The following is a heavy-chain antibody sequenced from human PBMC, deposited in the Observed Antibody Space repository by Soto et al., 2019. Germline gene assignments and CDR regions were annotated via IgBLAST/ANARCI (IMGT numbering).Heavy chain of an antibody. Sequence: ASVKVSCKASGYTFTGYYMHWVRQAPGQGLEWMGWINPNSGGTNYAQKFQGRVTMTSDTSISTAYMELSRLRSDDTAVYYCARGQVEYSSSSDYYYGMDVWGQGTTVTVSS. CDR2: INPNSGGT. D-gene: IGHD6-6*01. CDR1: GYTFTGYY. CDR3: ARGQVEYSSSSDYYYGMDV. J-gene: IGHJ6*02. V-gene: IGHV1-2*02.